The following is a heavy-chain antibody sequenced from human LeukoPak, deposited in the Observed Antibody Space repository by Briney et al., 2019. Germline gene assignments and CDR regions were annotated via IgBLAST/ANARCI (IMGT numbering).Heavy chain of an antibody. D-gene: IGHD1-26*01. V-gene: IGHV3-21*01. CDR3: ARDVFSLGSGRYVGGSFDV. CDR2: ISSSSTYI. CDR1: GFTFSSYA. Sequence: PGRSLRLSCAASGFTFSSYAMHWVRQAPGKGLEWVSSISSSSTYIYYADSVKGRFTISRDNAKSSLYLQTNSLRAEDTAVYYCARDVFSLGSGRYVGGSFDVWGQGTMVTVSS. J-gene: IGHJ3*01.